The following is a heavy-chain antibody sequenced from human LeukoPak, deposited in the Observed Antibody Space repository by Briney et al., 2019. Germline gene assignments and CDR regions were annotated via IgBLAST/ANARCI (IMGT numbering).Heavy chain of an antibody. V-gene: IGHV4-39*07. CDR2: IYHSGST. CDR1: GGSISSSSYY. J-gene: IGHJ4*02. D-gene: IGHD2-2*01. CDR3: AREWGIPAANVFDY. Sequence: SETLSLTCTVSGGSISSSSYYWGWIRQPPGKGLEWIGSIYHSGSTYYNPSLKSRVTISVDTSKNQFSLKLSSVTAADTAVYYCAREWGIPAANVFDYWGQGTLVTVSS.